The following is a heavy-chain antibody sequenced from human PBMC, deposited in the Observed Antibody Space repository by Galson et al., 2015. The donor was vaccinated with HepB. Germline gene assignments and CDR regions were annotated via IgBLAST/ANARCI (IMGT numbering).Heavy chain of an antibody. J-gene: IGHJ4*02. CDR3: ARDLYCGGDCYSGLDY. Sequence: SLRLSCAASGFTFSSYAMHWVRQAPGKGLEWVAVISYDGSNKYYADSVKGRFTISRDNSKNTLYLQMNSLRAEDTAVYYCARDLYCGGDCYSGLDYWGQGTLVTVSS. CDR2: ISYDGSNK. V-gene: IGHV3-30*04. D-gene: IGHD2-21*02. CDR1: GFTFSSYA.